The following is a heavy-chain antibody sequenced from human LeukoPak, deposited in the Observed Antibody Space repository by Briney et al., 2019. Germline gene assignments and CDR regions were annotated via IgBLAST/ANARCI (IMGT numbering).Heavy chain of an antibody. V-gene: IGHV1-18*01. CDR1: GYTFTSYG. CDR3: ARDAILWFGVPNLDY. CDR2: ISAYNGNT. Sequence: ASVKVSCKASGYTFTSYGISWVRQAPGQGLEWMGWISAYNGNTNYAQKLQGRVTMTTDTSTSTAYMELRSLRSDDTAVYYCARDAILWFGVPNLDYWGQGTLVTVSS. J-gene: IGHJ4*02. D-gene: IGHD3-10*01.